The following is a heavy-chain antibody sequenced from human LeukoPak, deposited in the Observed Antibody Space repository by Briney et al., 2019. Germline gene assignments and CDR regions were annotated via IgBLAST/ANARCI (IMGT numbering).Heavy chain of an antibody. CDR2: INHSGST. CDR3: ARRGTMVRGVIRWFDP. D-gene: IGHD3-10*01. Sequence: SETLSLTCAVYGGSFSGYYWSWIRQPPGKGLEWIGEINHSGSTNYNPSLKSRVTISVDTSKNQFSLKLSSVTAADTAVYYCARRGTMVRGVIRWFDPWGQGTLVTVSS. J-gene: IGHJ5*02. CDR1: GGSFSGYY. V-gene: IGHV4-34*01.